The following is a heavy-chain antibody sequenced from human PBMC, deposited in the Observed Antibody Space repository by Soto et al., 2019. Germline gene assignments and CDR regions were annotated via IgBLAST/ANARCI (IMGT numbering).Heavy chain of an antibody. CDR3: ATPYSSSWPFDY. Sequence: ASVKVSCKVSGYTLTELSMHWVRQAPGKGLEWMGGFDPEDGETIYAQKFQGRVAMTEDTSTDTAYMELSSLRSEDTAVYYCATPYSSSWPFDYWGQGTLVTVS. CDR1: GYTLTELS. V-gene: IGHV1-24*01. CDR2: FDPEDGET. D-gene: IGHD6-13*01. J-gene: IGHJ4*02.